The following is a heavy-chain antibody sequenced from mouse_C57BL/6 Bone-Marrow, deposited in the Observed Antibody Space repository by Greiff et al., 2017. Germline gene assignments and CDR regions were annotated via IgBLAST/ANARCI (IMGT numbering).Heavy chain of an antibody. Sequence: VQLQQSGPELVKPGASVKISCKASGYAFSSSWMNWVKQRPGKGLEWIGRIYPGDGDTNYNGKFKGKATLTADKSSSTAYMQLSSLTSEDSAVYFCARGFYGDYGGQGTTLTVSS. J-gene: IGHJ2*01. CDR3: ARGFYGDY. CDR1: GYAFSSSW. V-gene: IGHV1-82*01. CDR2: IYPGDGDT. D-gene: IGHD1-1*02.